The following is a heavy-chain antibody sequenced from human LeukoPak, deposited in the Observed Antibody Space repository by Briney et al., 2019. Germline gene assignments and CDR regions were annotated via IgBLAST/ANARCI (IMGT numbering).Heavy chain of an antibody. V-gene: IGHV4-4*02. CDR2: INHSGST. Sequence: WETLSLTCAVSGGSIGSSEWWSWVRQPPGKGLEWIGEINHSGSTSYNPSLKSRVTISVDTSKNQFSLKLSSVTAADTAVYYCARGPLRLWFGELLYAFDIWGQGTMVTVSS. D-gene: IGHD3-10*01. CDR1: GGSIGSSEW. J-gene: IGHJ3*02. CDR3: ARGPLRLWFGELLYAFDI.